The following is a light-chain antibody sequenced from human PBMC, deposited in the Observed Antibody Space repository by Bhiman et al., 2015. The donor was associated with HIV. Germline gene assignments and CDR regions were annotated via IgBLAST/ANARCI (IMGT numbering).Light chain of an antibody. CDR1: SSNIGAGYD. V-gene: IGLV1-40*01. CDR3: QAWDSSTALYV. CDR2: GSN. Sequence: QPVLTQPPSESGAPGQGVTIYCTGTSSNIGAGYDVHWYQQLPETAPKFLIYGSNNRPSGIPERFSGSNSGNTATLTISGTQAMDEADYYCQAWDSSTALYVFGTGTKVTVL. J-gene: IGLJ1*01.